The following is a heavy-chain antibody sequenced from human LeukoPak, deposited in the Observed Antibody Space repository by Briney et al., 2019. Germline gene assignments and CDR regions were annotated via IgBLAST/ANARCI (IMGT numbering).Heavy chain of an antibody. CDR2: INPNSGGT. CDR3: ARDLNYYDSSGYSVDYYYYYMDV. D-gene: IGHD3-22*01. CDR1: GYTFTGYY. Sequence: ASVKVSCKASGYTFTGYYMHWVRQAPGQGLEWMGWINPNSGGTNYAQKFQGRVTMTRDTSISTAYMELSRLRSDDTAVYYCARDLNYYDSSGYSVDYYYYYMDVWGKGTTVTVSS. J-gene: IGHJ6*03. V-gene: IGHV1-2*02.